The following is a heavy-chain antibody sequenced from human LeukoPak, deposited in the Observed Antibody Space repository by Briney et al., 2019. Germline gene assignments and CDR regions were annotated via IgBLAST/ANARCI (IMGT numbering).Heavy chain of an antibody. CDR2: ISGSGGST. Sequence: PGGSLRLSCAASGFTFSSYAMSWVRQAPGKGLEWVSAISGSGGSTYYADSVKGRFTISRDNSKNTLYLRMNSLRAEDTAVYYCASTLIVEIGENDYWGQGTLVTVSS. D-gene: IGHD5-24*01. J-gene: IGHJ4*02. V-gene: IGHV3-23*01. CDR1: GFTFSSYA. CDR3: ASTLIVEIGENDY.